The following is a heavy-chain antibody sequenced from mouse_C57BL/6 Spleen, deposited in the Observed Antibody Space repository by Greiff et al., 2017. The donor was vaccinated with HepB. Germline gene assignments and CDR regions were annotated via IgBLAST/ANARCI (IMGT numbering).Heavy chain of an antibody. V-gene: IGHV1-5*01. CDR1: GYTFTSYW. J-gene: IGHJ2*01. CDR3: TREYYSNYGY. Sequence: VQLQQPGAELVKPGASVKLSCKASGYTFTSYWMHWVKQRPGQGLEWIGAIYPGNSDTSYNQKFKGKAKLTAVTSASTAYMELSSLTNEDSAVYYCTREYYSNYGYWGQGTTLTVSS. CDR2: IYPGNSDT. D-gene: IGHD2-5*01.